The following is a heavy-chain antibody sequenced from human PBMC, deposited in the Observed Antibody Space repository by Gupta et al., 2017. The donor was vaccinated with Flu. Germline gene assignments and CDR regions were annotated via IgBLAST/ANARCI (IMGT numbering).Heavy chain of an antibody. CDR3: ARDFVVVVVDGDCDV. Sequence: IHWVRQAPGQGLEWMGWINPKSGDTDYAPKFEGRVAMTRDTSINTVYMELSGLIFDDTAVYYCARDFVVVVVDGDCDVWGQGTLVTVSS. J-gene: IGHJ4*02. D-gene: IGHD2-15*01. V-gene: IGHV1-2*02. CDR2: INPKSGDT.